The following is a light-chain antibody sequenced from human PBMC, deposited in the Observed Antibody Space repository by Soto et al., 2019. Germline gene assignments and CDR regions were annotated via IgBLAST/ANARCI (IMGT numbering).Light chain of an antibody. CDR2: AAS. CDR3: QQSYSTPYT. CDR1: QRISSY. Sequence: DIQMTQSPSSLSASVGDKVTITCRASQRISSYLYWYQQNPGKAPKLLIYAASSLQSGVPSRLRGSGSGAAVTLIIASLQTEDFATYYCQQSYSTPYTFGQGTKLEIK. V-gene: IGKV1-39*01. J-gene: IGKJ2*01.